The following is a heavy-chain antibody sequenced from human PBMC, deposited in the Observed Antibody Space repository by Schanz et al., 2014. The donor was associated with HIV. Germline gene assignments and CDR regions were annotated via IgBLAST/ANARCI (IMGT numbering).Heavy chain of an antibody. CDR1: GFTVSNNY. J-gene: IGHJ6*02. CDR3: ARDRQPSSYRGLDV. Sequence: VQLEESGGGLIQPGGSLRLSCAASGFTVSNNYMNWVRQAPGKGLEWVSYISSGGTTIYYADSVKGRFTVSRDNAKNSLYLQMKSLRVDDTAVYYCARDRQPSSYRGLDVWGQGTTVTVSS. D-gene: IGHD6-6*01. V-gene: IGHV3-11*01. CDR2: ISSGGTTI.